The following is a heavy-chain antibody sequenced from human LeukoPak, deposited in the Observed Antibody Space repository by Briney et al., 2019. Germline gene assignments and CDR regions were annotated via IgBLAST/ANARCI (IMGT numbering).Heavy chain of an antibody. J-gene: IGHJ4*02. CDR3: AKDIGMVRGVSDY. CDR2: ISGSGGST. Sequence: PGGSLRLPCAASGFTFSSYAMSWVRQPPGKGLEWVSAISGSGGSTYYADSVKGRFTTSRDNSKNTLYLQMNSLRAEDTAVYYCAKDIGMVRGVSDYWGQGTLVTVSS. D-gene: IGHD3-10*01. V-gene: IGHV3-23*01. CDR1: GFTFSSYA.